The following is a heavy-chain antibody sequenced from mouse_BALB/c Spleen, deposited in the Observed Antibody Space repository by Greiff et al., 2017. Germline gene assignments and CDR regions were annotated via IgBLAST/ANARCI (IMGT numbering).Heavy chain of an antibody. J-gene: IGHJ1*01. V-gene: IGHV14-3*02. CDR2: IDPANGNT. Sequence: VHVKQSGAELVKPGASVKLSCTASGFNIKDTYMHWVKQRPEQGLEWIGRIDPANGNTKYDPKFQGKATITTDTSSNTAYLQLSSLKSEDTDVYYCASPSIATVGGYFDDWGAGTTVTVSS. CDR1: GFNIKDTY. D-gene: IGHD1-1*01. CDR3: ASPSIATVGGYFDD.